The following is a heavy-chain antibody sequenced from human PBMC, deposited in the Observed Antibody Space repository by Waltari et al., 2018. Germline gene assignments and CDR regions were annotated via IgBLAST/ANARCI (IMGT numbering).Heavy chain of an antibody. D-gene: IGHD4-4*01. CDR3: AKGRDSTPYSYGMDI. Sequence: EVQLLESGGDLEQPGGSVSLSCSDSGFTFKDYAMTWIRQVPGQGLEWVSAIGATGGSTYYADSVKGRFTISRDNPKNTLYLQMNTLRAEDTAVYYCAKGRDSTPYSYGMDIWGQGTTVTVSS. CDR1: GFTFKDYA. J-gene: IGHJ6*01. CDR2: IGATGGST. V-gene: IGHV3-23*01.